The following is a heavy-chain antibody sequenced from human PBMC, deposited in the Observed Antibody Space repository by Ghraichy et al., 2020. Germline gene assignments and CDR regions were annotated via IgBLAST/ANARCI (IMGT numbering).Heavy chain of an antibody. CDR3: ARVFFSGPYYFDY. CDR1: GFTFSSYS. Sequence: GGSLRLSCAASGFTFSSYSMNWVRQAPGKGLEWVSSISSSSSYIYYADSVKGRFTISRDNAKNSLYLQMNSLRAEDTAVYYCARVFFSGPYYFDYWGQGTLVTVSS. V-gene: IGHV3-21*01. CDR2: ISSSSSYI. D-gene: IGHD3-3*01. J-gene: IGHJ4*02.